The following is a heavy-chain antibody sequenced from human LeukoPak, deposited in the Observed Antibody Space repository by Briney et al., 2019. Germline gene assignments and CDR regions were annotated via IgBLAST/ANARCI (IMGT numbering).Heavy chain of an antibody. V-gene: IGHV4-61*02. Sequence: SETLSLTCTVSGGSISSGSYYWSWIRQPAGKGLEWIGRIYTSGSTNYNPSLKSRVTISVDTSKNQFSLKLSSVNAADTAVYYCARGSPKSTDYWGQGTLVTVSS. J-gene: IGHJ4*02. D-gene: IGHD5/OR15-5a*01. CDR1: GGSISSGSYY. CDR3: ARGSPKSTDY. CDR2: IYTSGST.